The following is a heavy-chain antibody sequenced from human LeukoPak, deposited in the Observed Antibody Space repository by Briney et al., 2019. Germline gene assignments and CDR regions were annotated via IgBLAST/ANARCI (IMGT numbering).Heavy chain of an antibody. CDR1: GYTLTELS. V-gene: IGHV1-24*01. CDR3: ATSPSIVGASDAFDI. CDR2: FDPEDGET. D-gene: IGHD1-26*01. Sequence: ASVKVSCKVSGYTLTELSMHWVRQAPGKGLEWMGGFDPEDGETIYAQKFQGRVTMTEDTSTDTAYMELSSLRSEDTAVYYCATSPSIVGASDAFDIWGQGTMVTVSS. J-gene: IGHJ3*02.